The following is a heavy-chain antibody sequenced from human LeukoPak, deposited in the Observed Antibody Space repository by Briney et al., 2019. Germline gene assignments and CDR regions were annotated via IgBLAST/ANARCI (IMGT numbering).Heavy chain of an antibody. CDR2: ISAYNGNT. CDR3: ARKVAAETDFDY. V-gene: IGHV1-18*01. CDR1: GYTFTSYG. D-gene: IGHD2-15*01. J-gene: IGHJ4*02. Sequence: ASVEVSCKASGYTFTSYGISWVRQAPGQGLEWIGWISAYNGNTNYAQKLQGRVTMTTDTSTSTAYMELRSLRSDDTAVYYCARKVAAETDFDYWGQGTLVTVSS.